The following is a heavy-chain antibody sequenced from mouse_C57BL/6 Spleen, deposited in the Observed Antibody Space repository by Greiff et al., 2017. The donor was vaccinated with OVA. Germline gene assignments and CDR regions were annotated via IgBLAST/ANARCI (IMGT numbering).Heavy chain of an antibody. J-gene: IGHJ2*01. Sequence: EVQLVESGGGLVKPGGSLKLSCAASGFTFSSYAMSWVRQTPEKRLEWVATISDGGSYTYYPDNVKGRFTISRDNAKNNLYLQMSHLKSEDTAMYYCARVDYGSSLDYWGQGTTLTVSS. CDR3: ARVDYGSSLDY. CDR1: GFTFSSYA. D-gene: IGHD1-1*01. V-gene: IGHV5-4*01. CDR2: ISDGGSYT.